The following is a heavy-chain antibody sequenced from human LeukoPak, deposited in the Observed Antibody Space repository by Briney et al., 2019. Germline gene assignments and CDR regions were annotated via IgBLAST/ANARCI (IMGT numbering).Heavy chain of an antibody. V-gene: IGHV3-30*18. D-gene: IGHD1-26*01. Sequence: GGSLRLSCAASGFTFSIYGMHWVRQAPGKGLEWVAIISYDGSHKYYADSVKGRFTISRDNSKSTLYLQMNSLRAEDTAVFYCAKDAGSGSSLFDYWGQGTLVTVSS. CDR2: ISYDGSHK. J-gene: IGHJ4*02. CDR1: GFTFSIYG. CDR3: AKDAGSGSSLFDY.